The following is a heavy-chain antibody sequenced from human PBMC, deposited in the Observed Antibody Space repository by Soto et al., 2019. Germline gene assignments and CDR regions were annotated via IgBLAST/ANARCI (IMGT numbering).Heavy chain of an antibody. J-gene: IGHJ4*02. CDR2: ISYDESKK. CDR3: AKEKTHCSGGSCYGYFDY. V-gene: IGHV3-30*18. CDR1: GFTFSRSG. D-gene: IGHD2-15*01. Sequence: QVQLVESGGGVVQPGRSLRLSCAASGFTFSRSGMHWIRQAPGKGLEWVAVISYDESKKYYADSVKGRFTISRDNSMTRLYLQVNSLRGDDTAVYYCAKEKTHCSGGSCYGYFDYWGQGTLVTVSS.